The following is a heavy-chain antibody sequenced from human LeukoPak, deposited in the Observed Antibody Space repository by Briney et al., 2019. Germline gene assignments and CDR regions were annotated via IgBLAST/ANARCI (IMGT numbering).Heavy chain of an antibody. J-gene: IGHJ5*02. CDR3: ARGRRLMITFGGVIAPGNWFDP. CDR2: INHSGST. D-gene: IGHD3-16*02. CDR1: GGSFSGYY. V-gene: IGHV4-34*01. Sequence: SETLSLTCAVYGGSFSGYYWSWIRQPPGKGLEWIGEINHSGSTNYNPSLKSRVTISVDTSKSEFSLKLSSVAAADTAVYYCARGRRLMITFGGVIAPGNWFDPWGQGTLVTVSS.